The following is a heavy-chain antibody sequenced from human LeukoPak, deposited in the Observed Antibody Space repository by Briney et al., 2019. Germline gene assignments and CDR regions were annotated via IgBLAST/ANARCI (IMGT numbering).Heavy chain of an antibody. J-gene: IGHJ6*03. V-gene: IGHV4-30-4*07. D-gene: IGHD6-13*01. CDR1: GGSISSGGYS. CDR2: IYYSGYT. Sequence: SQTLSLTCAVSGGSISSGGYSWSWIRQPPGTGLEWIGHIYYSGYTSYNPSLKSRVTISINTSKNQFSLKLSSVTAADTAVYYCARGSSSWLPYYMDVWGKGTTVTVSS. CDR3: ARGSSSWLPYYMDV.